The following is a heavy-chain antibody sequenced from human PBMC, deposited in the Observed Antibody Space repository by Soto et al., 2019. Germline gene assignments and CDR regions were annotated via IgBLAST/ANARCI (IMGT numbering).Heavy chain of an antibody. CDR2: IDPSDSYT. V-gene: IGHV5-10-1*01. D-gene: IGHD6-13*01. J-gene: IGHJ5*02. CDR3: ARHPGYTFDP. CDR1: GYSFTSYW. Sequence: LGESLKISCKGSGYSFTSYWISWVRQMPGKGLEWMGRIDPSDSYTNYSPSFQGHVTISADKSISTAYLQWSSLKASDTAMYYCARHPGYTFDPWGQGTLVTVSS.